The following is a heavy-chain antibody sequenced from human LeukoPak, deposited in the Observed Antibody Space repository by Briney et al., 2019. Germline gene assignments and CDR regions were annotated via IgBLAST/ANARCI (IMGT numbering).Heavy chain of an antibody. V-gene: IGHV4-59*01. D-gene: IGHD3-10*01. J-gene: IGHJ4*02. Sequence: SETLSLTCTVSSGSISIFYWSWIRQPPGKGLEWIGYIYYSGSTNYNPSLKGRVTISVDTSKNQFSLTLTSVTPADTAVYYCARVDSGSHYYFDYWGQGTLVTVSS. CDR2: IYYSGST. CDR3: ARVDSGSHYYFDY. CDR1: SGSISIFY.